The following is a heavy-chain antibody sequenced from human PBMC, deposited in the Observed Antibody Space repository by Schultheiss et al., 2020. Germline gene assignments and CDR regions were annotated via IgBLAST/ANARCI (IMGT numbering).Heavy chain of an antibody. CDR3: ARDLDCSSTSCYKAYYYGMDV. Sequence: GSLRLSCAASGFTFDDYAMHWVRQAPGKGLEWIGYIYYSGSTNYNPSLKSRVTISVDTSKNQFSLKLSSVTAADTAVYYCARDLDCSSTSCYKAYYYGMDVWGQGTTVTVSS. CDR1: GFTFDDYA. V-gene: IGHV4-59*01. J-gene: IGHJ6*02. CDR2: IYYSGST. D-gene: IGHD2-2*01.